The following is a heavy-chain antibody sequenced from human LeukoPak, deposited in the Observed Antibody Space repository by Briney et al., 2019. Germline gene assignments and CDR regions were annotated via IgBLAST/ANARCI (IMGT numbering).Heavy chain of an antibody. J-gene: IGHJ3*02. V-gene: IGHV3-21*01. D-gene: IGHD2-15*01. CDR2: ISSSSSYM. CDR1: GLTFSSYS. Sequence: GGSLRLSCAASGLTFSSYSMNWVRQAPGKGLEWVSSISSSSSYMYYADSVKGRFTISRDNAENSLYLQMNSLRAEDTAVYYCARDRGGGAFDIWGQGTMVTVSS. CDR3: ARDRGGGAFDI.